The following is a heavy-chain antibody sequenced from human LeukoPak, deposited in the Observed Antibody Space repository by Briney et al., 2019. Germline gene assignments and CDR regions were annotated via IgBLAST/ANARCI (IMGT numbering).Heavy chain of an antibody. V-gene: IGHV3-48*03. CDR1: GFTFHNYE. Sequence: GGSLRLSCTASGFTFHNYEMNWVRQAPGKGLEWVSYISSSGSTIYYADSVKGRFTISRDNAKNSLYLQMNSLRAEDTAVYYCARAERAYYDSSGPDYWGQGTLVTVSS. J-gene: IGHJ4*02. CDR3: ARAERAYYDSSGPDY. D-gene: IGHD3-22*01. CDR2: ISSSGSTI.